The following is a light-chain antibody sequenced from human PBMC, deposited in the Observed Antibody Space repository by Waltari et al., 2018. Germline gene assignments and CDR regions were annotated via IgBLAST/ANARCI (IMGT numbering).Light chain of an antibody. CDR2: VAS. J-gene: IGKJ1*01. V-gene: IGKV3-20*01. CDR1: QSVSRF. Sequence: EIVLTQSPGTLSLSPGERGTLSCRASQSVSRFLAWYPQKPGQAPRLLIYVASTRATGIPDRFSGSGSGTDFSLTISRLEPEDFAVYYCQKYDRLPATFGQGTKVEIK. CDR3: QKYDRLPAT.